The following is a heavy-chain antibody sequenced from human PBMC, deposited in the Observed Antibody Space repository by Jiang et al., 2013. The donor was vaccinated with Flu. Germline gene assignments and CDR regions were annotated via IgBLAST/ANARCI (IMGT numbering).Heavy chain of an antibody. D-gene: IGHD3-10*01. Sequence: GPGLVKPSETLSLTCTVSGGSISSYYWSWIRQPPGKGLEWIGYIYYSGSTNYNPSLKSRVTISVDTSKNQFSLKLSSVTAADTAVYYCARMAGFYYYYGMDVWGQGTTGHRLL. CDR3: ARMAGFYYYYGMDV. CDR2: IYYSGST. CDR1: GGSISSYY. V-gene: IGHV4-59*13. J-gene: IGHJ6*02.